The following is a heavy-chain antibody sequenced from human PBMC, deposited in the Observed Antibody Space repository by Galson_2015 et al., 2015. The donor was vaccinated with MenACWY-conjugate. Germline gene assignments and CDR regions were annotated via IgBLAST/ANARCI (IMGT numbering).Heavy chain of an antibody. J-gene: IGHJ4*02. V-gene: IGHV3-30*02. Sequence: SLRLSCAASGFTFSSYGMHWVRQAPGKGLEWVAFIRYDGSNKYYADSVKGRFTISRDNSKNTLYLQMNSLRAEDTAVYYCANDYSNDADYWGQGTLVTVSS. CDR2: IRYDGSNK. D-gene: IGHD4-11*01. CDR3: ANDYSNDADY. CDR1: GFTFSSYG.